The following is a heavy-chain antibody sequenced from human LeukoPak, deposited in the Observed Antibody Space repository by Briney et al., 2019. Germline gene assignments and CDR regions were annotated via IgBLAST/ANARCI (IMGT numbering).Heavy chain of an antibody. V-gene: IGHV4-39*01. CDR2: IYHSGST. CDR1: GGSISSGGYY. D-gene: IGHD3-3*01. CDR3: ARQHDFWSGNYFYYYGLDV. Sequence: SETLSLTCTVSGGSISSGGYYWGWIRQPPGKGLEWIGSIYHSGSTDYNPSLKSRVTISVDTSKNQFSLKLTSVTVADTAVYYCARQHDFWSGNYFYYYGLDVWGQGTTVTVSS. J-gene: IGHJ6*02.